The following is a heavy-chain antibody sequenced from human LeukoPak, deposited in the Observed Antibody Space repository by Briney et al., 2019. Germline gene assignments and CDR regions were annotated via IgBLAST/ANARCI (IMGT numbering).Heavy chain of an antibody. CDR1: GFTVSSNY. D-gene: IGHD6-13*01. J-gene: IGHJ6*03. CDR2: IYSDGST. CDR3: ARVSSSWPYYYYYYMDV. Sequence: EPGGSLRLSCAASGFTVSSNYMSWVRQAPGKGLEWVSFIYSDGSTYYADSVKGRFTISRDNSKNTLYLQMNRLRAEDTAVYYCARVSSSWPYYYYYYMDVWGKGTTVTVSS. V-gene: IGHV3-53*01.